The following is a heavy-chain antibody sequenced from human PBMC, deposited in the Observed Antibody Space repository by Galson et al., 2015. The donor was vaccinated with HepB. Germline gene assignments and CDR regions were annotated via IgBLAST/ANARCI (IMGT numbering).Heavy chain of an antibody. V-gene: IGHV1-69*04. CDR3: ARGGPHALLVLKN. D-gene: IGHD3-10*01. CDR2: IIPILGIA. Sequence: SVKVSCKASGGTFSSYAISWVRQAPGQGLEWMGRIIPILGIANYAQKFQGRVTITADKSTSTAYMELSSLRSEDTAVYYCARGGPHALLVLKNWGQGTLVTVSS. CDR1: GGTFSSYA. J-gene: IGHJ4*02.